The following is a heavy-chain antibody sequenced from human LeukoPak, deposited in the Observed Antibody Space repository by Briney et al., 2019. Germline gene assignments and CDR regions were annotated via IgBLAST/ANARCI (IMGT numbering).Heavy chain of an antibody. J-gene: IGHJ4*02. CDR3: ARGDIVGAYYFDY. CDR2: IKQDGSEK. V-gene: IGHV3-7*01. Sequence: PGGSLRLSCVASGFTFSSYWMSWVRQAPGKGLEWVANIKQDGSEKYYVDSVKGRFTISRDNAKNSLYLQMNSLRAEDTAVYYCARGDIVGAYYFDYWGQGTLVTVSS. D-gene: IGHD1-26*01. CDR1: GFTFSSYW.